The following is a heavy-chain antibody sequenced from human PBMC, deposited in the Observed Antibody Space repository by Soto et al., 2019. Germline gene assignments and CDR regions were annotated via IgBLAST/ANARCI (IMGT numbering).Heavy chain of an antibody. CDR3: ARQLERGDLPEGFEY. CDR2: IFHSGTT. Sequence: QVQLQESGPGLVEPSGTLSLTCAVSGDSISSSHWWSWVRQPPWKGLEWIGEIFHSGTTKYNPSLESRVTMSVDKSNNQLSLKLRSVTAADTAVYYCARQLERGDLPEGFEYWGQGTLATVSS. J-gene: IGHJ4*02. CDR1: GDSISSSHW. D-gene: IGHD1-1*01. V-gene: IGHV4-4*02.